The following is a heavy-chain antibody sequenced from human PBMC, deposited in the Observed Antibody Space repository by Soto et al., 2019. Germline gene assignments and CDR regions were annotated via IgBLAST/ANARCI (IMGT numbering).Heavy chain of an antibody. D-gene: IGHD6-13*01. CDR3: ARDVAAAGTGGPFDY. V-gene: IGHV4-4*02. Sequence: SETLSLTCAVSSGSISSTNWWSWVRQPPGKGLEWIGEIYHSGSPNYNPSLKSRVTISVDKAKNQFSLKVNSVTAADTAVYYCARDVAAAGTGGPFDYWGQGILVTVSS. CDR2: IYHSGSP. CDR1: SGSISSTNW. J-gene: IGHJ4*02.